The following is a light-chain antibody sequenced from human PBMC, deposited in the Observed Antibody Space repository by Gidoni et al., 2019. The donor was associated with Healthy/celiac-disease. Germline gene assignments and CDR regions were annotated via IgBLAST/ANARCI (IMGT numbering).Light chain of an antibody. Sequence: EIVMTQSPATLSVSPGERTTLSCRASQSVNSNFAWYQQKHGQAPRLLIYGASTRATGIPARFSGSGSGTEFTLTISSLQSEDFAVYYCQQYNNWPPYTFGQGTKLEIK. CDR2: GAS. J-gene: IGKJ2*01. CDR3: QQYNNWPPYT. V-gene: IGKV3-15*01. CDR1: QSVNSN.